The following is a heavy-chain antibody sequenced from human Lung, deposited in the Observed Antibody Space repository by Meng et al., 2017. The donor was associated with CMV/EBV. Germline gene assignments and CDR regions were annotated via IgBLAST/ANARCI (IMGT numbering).Heavy chain of an antibody. J-gene: IGHJ6*01. CDR2: MNPNSGNT. D-gene: IGHD3-16*01. CDR1: GYSFITDD. V-gene: IGHV1-8*01. Sequence: ASXXVSCKASGYSFITDDINWVRQAAGQGPEWMGWMNPNSGNTGYAQKFQGRVTMTRNVSTRTAYMELTSLRSEDTAVYYCARSLVHSAMDVWGQGNPVTGAS. CDR3: ARSLVHSAMDV.